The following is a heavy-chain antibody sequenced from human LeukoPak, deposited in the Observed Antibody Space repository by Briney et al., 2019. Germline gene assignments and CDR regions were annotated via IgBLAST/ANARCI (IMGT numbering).Heavy chain of an antibody. Sequence: PSETLSLTCTVSGGSISSGSYYWRWIRQPAGKGLEWIGRIYTSGGTNYNPSLKSRVTISVDTSKNQFSLKLSSVTAADTAVYYCARPRYGGYLTWGQGTLVTVSS. V-gene: IGHV4-61*02. J-gene: IGHJ5*02. CDR1: GGSISSGSYY. CDR2: IYTSGGT. CDR3: ARPRYGGYLT. D-gene: IGHD5-12*01.